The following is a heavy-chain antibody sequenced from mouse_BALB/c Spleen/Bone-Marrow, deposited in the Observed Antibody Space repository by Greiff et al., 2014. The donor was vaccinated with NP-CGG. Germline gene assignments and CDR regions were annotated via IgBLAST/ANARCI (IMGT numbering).Heavy chain of an antibody. Sequence: LVESGPELVKPGASVKMSCKASGYTFTSYVMHWVKQKPGQGLEWIGYINPYNDGTKYNEKFKGKATLTSDKSSSTAYMELSSLTPEDSAVYYCAREGVDYFDYWGQGTTLTVSS. V-gene: IGHV1-14*01. J-gene: IGHJ2*01. CDR2: INPYNDGT. CDR1: GYTFTSYV. CDR3: AREGVDYFDY.